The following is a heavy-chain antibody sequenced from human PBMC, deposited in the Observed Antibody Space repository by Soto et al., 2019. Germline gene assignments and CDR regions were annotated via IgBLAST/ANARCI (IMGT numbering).Heavy chain of an antibody. CDR2: ISYDGSNK. CDR1: GFTFCSYA. J-gene: IGHJ4*02. Sequence: GGFLRLSRAAAGFTFCSYAMHWDRQAPGKGLEWVAVISYDGSNKYYADSVKGQFTNSRDNSKNTLYLQMNSLRAEDTALYYCARAYEGDYFVYWGQGTLVTVSS. V-gene: IGHV3-30-3*01. D-gene: IGHD3-22*01. CDR3: ARAYEGDYFVY.